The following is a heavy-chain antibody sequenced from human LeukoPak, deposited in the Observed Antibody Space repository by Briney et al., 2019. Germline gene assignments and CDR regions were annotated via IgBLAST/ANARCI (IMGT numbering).Heavy chain of an antibody. CDR2: ISYDGSNK. V-gene: IGHV3-30*03. CDR1: GFTFSSYG. J-gene: IGHJ6*02. CDR3: ARGLAGYYYGMDV. D-gene: IGHD3-16*01. Sequence: PGRSLRLSCAASGFTFSSYGMHWVRQAPGKGLEWVAVISYDGSNKYYADSVKGRFTISRDNSKNTLYLQMNSLRAEDTAVYYCARGLAGYYYGMDVWGQGTTVTVPS.